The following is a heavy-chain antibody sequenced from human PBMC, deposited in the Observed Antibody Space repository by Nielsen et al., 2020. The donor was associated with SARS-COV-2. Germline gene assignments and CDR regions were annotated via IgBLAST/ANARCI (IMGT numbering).Heavy chain of an antibody. D-gene: IGHD3-3*01. CDR1: GGSISSGDYY. V-gene: IGHV4-61*08. CDR3: ARHGGWGTIFGVVITRNYYGMDV. J-gene: IGHJ6*02. CDR2: IYYSGST. Sequence: SETLSLTCTVSGGSISSGDYYWSWIRQPPGKGLEWIGYIYYSGSTYYNPSLKSRVPISVDTSKNQFSLKLSSVTAADTAVYYCARHGGWGTIFGVVITRNYYGMDVWGQGTTVTVSS.